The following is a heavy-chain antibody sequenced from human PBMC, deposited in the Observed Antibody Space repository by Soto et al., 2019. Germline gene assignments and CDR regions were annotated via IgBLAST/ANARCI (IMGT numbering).Heavy chain of an antibody. CDR3: ARELRYYYGSGSSRDY. D-gene: IGHD3-10*01. CDR2: ISYDGSNK. CDR1: GFTFSSYA. V-gene: IGHV3-30-3*01. Sequence: PGGSLRLSCAASGFTFSSYAMHWVRQAPGKGLEWVAVISYDGSNKYYADSVKGRFTISRDNSKNTLYLQMNSLRAEDTAVYYCARELRYYYGSGSSRDYWGQGTLVTVSS. J-gene: IGHJ4*02.